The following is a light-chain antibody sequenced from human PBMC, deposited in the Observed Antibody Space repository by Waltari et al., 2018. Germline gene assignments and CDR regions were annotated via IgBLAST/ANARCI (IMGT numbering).Light chain of an antibody. J-gene: IGKJ4*01. CDR1: QDISRW. CDR3: QHGNTFPLT. Sequence: DIQMTQSPSSVSASVGDRVIITCRASQDISRWLSWYQRTPGKAPKFLIYDASALQSGVPSRFSGTGSGTEFTLTISSLQPEDFATYYCQHGNTFPLTFGGGTKVEIK. V-gene: IGKV1-12*01. CDR2: DAS.